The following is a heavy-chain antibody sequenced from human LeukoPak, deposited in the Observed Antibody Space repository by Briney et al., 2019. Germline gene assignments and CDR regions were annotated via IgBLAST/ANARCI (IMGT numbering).Heavy chain of an antibody. CDR3: ARVPTVTFFDY. CDR2: IYYSGGS. V-gene: IGHV4-39*01. D-gene: IGHD4-17*01. CDR1: GGSISSSSSY. J-gene: IGHJ4*02. Sequence: SETLSLTCSVSGGSISSSSSYWGWIRQPPGKGLEWIGSIYYSGGSFDNPALKSRVTISVDTSKNQFSLKLSSVTAADTAAYYCARVPTVTFFDYWGQGTLVTVSS.